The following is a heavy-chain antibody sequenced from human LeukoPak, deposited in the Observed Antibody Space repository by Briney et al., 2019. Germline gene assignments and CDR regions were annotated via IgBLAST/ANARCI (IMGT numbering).Heavy chain of an antibody. CDR1: GGSMNLYY. J-gene: IGHJ4*02. D-gene: IGHD5-12*01. V-gene: IGHV4-59*12. Sequence: SETLSLTCTVSGGSMNLYYWSWIRQPPGKGLEWIGSIYYSGSTKYSPSLKSRVTISVDTSKNQFSLKLSSVTAADTAVYYCARGRMWLHYFDYWGQGTLVTVSS. CDR3: ARGRMWLHYFDY. CDR2: IYYSGST.